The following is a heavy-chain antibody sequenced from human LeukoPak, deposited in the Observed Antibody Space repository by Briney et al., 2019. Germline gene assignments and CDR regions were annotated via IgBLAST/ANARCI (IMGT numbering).Heavy chain of an antibody. CDR3: AKGILYYYGSGSYYAH. V-gene: IGHV3-23*01. CDR1: GFTFSGYA. Sequence: PGGSLRLSCAASGFTFSGYAMSWVRQAPGKGLEWVSAISGSGGSTYYADSVKGRLTISRDNSKNTLYLQMNSLRAEDTAVYYCAKGILYYYGSGSYYAHWGQGTLVIVSS. CDR2: ISGSGGST. D-gene: IGHD3-10*01. J-gene: IGHJ4*02.